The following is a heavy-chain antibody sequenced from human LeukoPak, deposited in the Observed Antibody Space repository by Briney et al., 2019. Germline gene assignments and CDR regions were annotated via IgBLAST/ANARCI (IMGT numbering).Heavy chain of an antibody. CDR2: IKEDGSEK. V-gene: IGHV3-7*01. D-gene: IGHD4-23*01. Sequence: GGSLRLSCAASGFTFTSFWMSWVRQAPGKGLEWVANIKEDGSEKYYVDSVMGRFTISRDNAKNSQYLEMNSLRVEDTAVYYCARAVASFDYWGQGTLVTVSS. CDR3: ARAVASFDY. J-gene: IGHJ4*02. CDR1: GFTFTSFW.